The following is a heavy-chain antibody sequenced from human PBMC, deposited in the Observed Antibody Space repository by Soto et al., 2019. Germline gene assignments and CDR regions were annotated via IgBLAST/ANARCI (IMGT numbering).Heavy chain of an antibody. V-gene: IGHV4-31*03. J-gene: IGHJ3*02. D-gene: IGHD3-10*01. CDR2: IYYSGST. CDR1: GGSISSGGYY. Sequence: PSETLSLTCTVSGGSISSGGYYWSWIRQHPGKGLEWIGYIYYSGSTYYNTSLKSRVTISVDTSKNQFSLKLSSVTAADTAVYYCARDRSYYGSGRGEDFAFDIWGQGTMVTVSS. CDR3: ARDRSYYGSGRGEDFAFDI.